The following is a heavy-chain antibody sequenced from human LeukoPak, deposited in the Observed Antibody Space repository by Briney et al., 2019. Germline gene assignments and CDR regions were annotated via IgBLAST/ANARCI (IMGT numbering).Heavy chain of an antibody. D-gene: IGHD5-12*01. Sequence: GGSLRLSCAGSGFIVSRSHISWVRQAPGKGLQWVSSLYSGGSIHYADSVKGRFTISRDTSRNTVSPQMNSLRVEDTAVYYCARDLNVDSSMFGHWGQGTPVTVSS. CDR2: LYSGGSI. V-gene: IGHV3-53*01. J-gene: IGHJ5*02. CDR3: ARDLNVDSSMFGH. CDR1: GFIVSRSH.